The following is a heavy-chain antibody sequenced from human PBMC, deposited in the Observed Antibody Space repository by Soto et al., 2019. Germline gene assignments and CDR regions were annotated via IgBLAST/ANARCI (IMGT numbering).Heavy chain of an antibody. Sequence: PGWSLRLSCASSVTTFINFGMQWVRQAPGKGLEWVAVISCDGSNKYYVDSVKGRFTISRDESKNTLYLQMNSLRAEDTAVYYCANRDSSSFIDAFDIWGQGTMVTVSS. CDR2: ISCDGSNK. J-gene: IGHJ3*02. CDR1: VTTFINFG. V-gene: IGHV3-30*18. D-gene: IGHD6-13*01. CDR3: ANRDSSSFIDAFDI.